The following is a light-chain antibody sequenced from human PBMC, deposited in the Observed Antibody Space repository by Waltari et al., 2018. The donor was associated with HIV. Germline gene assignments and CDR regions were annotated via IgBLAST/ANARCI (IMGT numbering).Light chain of an antibody. V-gene: IGKV3-11*01. Sequence: ELVLTQSPSTLSLSPEERATLSCRSSQSVRNYLAWYQQKPVQPPRLLLYDASNRATGIPARFSGSGSGTDFTLTISSLEPEDFAVYYCQQRGTSLTFGGGTRVEI. J-gene: IGKJ4*01. CDR2: DAS. CDR1: QSVRNY. CDR3: QQRGTSLT.